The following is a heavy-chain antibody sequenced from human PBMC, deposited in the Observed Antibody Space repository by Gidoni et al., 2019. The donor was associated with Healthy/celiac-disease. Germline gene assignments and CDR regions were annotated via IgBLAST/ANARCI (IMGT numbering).Heavy chain of an antibody. D-gene: IGHD2-21*02. Sequence: QVQLVESGGGVVQPGRSLSLSCAASGFTFSSYAMHWVRQAPGKGLEWVAVISYDGSNKYYADSVKGRFTISRDNSKNPLYLQMNSLRAEDTAVYYCARVTPDCGGDCYYFDYWGQGTLVTVSS. V-gene: IGHV3-30-3*01. CDR1: GFTFSSYA. CDR2: ISYDGSNK. CDR3: ARVTPDCGGDCYYFDY. J-gene: IGHJ4*02.